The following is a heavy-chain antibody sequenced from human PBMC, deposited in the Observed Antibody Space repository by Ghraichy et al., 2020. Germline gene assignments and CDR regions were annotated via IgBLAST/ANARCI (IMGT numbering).Heavy chain of an antibody. D-gene: IGHD4-17*01. J-gene: IGHJ5*02. CDR3: AKAPTVTSWFDP. V-gene: IGHV3-9*03. CDR2: ISWNSGSI. CDR1: GFTFDDYA. Sequence: SLNISCAASGFTFDDYAMHWVRQAPGKGLEWVSGISWNSGSIGYADSVKGRFTISRDNAKNSLYLQMNSLRAEDMALYYCAKAPTVTSWFDPWGQGTLVTVSS.